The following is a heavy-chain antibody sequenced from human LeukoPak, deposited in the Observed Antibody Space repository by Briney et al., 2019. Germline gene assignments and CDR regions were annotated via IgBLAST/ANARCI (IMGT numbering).Heavy chain of an antibody. V-gene: IGHV3-30*18. J-gene: IGHJ5*02. CDR3: AKAPGPVLLWFGEEGWFDP. Sequence: GGSLRLSCAASGFTFSSYGMHWVRQAPGKGLEWVAVISYDGSNKYYADSVKGRFTISRDNSKNTLYLQMNSLRAEDTAVYYCAKAPGPVLLWFGEEGWFDPWGQGTLVTVSS. CDR1: GFTFSSYG. D-gene: IGHD3-10*01. CDR2: ISYDGSNK.